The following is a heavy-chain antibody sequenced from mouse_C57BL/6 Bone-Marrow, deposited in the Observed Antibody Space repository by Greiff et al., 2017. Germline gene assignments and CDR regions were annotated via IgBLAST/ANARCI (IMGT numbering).Heavy chain of an antibody. CDR3: TTWYFDV. J-gene: IGHJ1*03. CDR1: GFNIKDDY. Sequence: EVKLMESGAELVRPGASVKLSCTASGFNIKDDYMHWVKQRPEQGLEWIGWIDPEDGDTEYASKFQGKATITADTSSNTAYLQLSSLTSEDTAVYCCTTWYFDVGGKGTTVTVSS. CDR2: IDPEDGDT. V-gene: IGHV14-4*01.